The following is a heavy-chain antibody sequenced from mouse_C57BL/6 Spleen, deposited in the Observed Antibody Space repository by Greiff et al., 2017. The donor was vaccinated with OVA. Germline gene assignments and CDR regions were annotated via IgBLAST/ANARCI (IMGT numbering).Heavy chain of an antibody. CDR2: ISSGSSTI. D-gene: IGHD3-1*01. Sequence: EVKLMESGGGLVKPGGSLKLSCAASGFTFSDYGMHWVRQAPEKGLEWVAYISSGSSTIYYADTVKGRFTISRDNAKNTLFLQMTSLRSEDTATDYCARGANRAMDYWGQGTSVTVSS. V-gene: IGHV5-17*01. J-gene: IGHJ4*01. CDR1: GFTFSDYG. CDR3: ARGANRAMDY.